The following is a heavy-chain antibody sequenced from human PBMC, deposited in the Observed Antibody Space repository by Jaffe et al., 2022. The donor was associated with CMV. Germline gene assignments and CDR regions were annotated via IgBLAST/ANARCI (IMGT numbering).Heavy chain of an antibody. CDR2: INPNSGVT. J-gene: IGHJ5*02. V-gene: IGHV1-2*02. CDR3: ARDGRLRWYPGAWFDP. CDR1: GYNFIGYY. Sequence: QVQLVQSGAEVKKPGASVKVSCRASGYNFIGYYMHWVRQAPGQGLEWMGWINPNSGVTKYAQKFQGRVTMTRDTSISKAYMELSRLRSDDTAVYYCARDGRLRWYPGAWFDPWGQGTLVTVSS. D-gene: IGHD2-15*01.